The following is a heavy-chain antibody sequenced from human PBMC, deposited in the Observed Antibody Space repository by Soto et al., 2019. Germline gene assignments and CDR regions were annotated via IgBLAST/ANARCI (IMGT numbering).Heavy chain of an antibody. V-gene: IGHV4-34*01. CDR1: GGSVNSYY. CDR2: INHTGGT. CDR3: ATRITVFGLLIPPFDP. Sequence: PSETLSLTCAVYGGSVNSYYWNWIRHPPGKGLEWIGEINHTGGTHYNPSLKSRVTMSVDTSKNQFSLRLSSVTAADTAIYYCATRITVFGLLIPPFDPWGQGTQVTVSS. D-gene: IGHD3-3*01. J-gene: IGHJ5*02.